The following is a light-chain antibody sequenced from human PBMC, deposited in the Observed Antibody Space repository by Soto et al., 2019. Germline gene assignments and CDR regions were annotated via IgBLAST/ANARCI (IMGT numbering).Light chain of an antibody. J-gene: IGKJ2*01. V-gene: IGKV1-39*01. CDR2: GAS. CDR3: QQSYSTPYT. CDR1: QSITIY. Sequence: DIQMTQSPSSLSASVGDRVTITCRASQSITIYLNWYQQKPGEAPNLLIFGASTLQSGVPSRFSGSGSGTDFTLTISSLQPEDFATYYCQQSYSTPYTFGQGTKLEIK.